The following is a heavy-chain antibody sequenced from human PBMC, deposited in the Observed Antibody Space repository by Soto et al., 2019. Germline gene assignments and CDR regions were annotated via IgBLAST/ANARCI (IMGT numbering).Heavy chain of an antibody. CDR2: INAGNGNT. CDR3: ARAVAVAADFDY. Sequence: QVQLVQSGAEEKKPGASVKVSCKASGYTFTGYAMHWVRQAPGQRLEWMGWINAGNGNTQYSQKFQGRVTITRDTTASTAYMELSSLRSEDTALYYCARAVAVAADFDYWGQGTLVTVSS. V-gene: IGHV1-3*05. J-gene: IGHJ4*02. CDR1: GYTFTGYA. D-gene: IGHD6-19*01.